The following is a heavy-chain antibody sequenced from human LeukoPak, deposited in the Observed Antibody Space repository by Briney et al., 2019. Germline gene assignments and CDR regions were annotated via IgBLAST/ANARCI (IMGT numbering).Heavy chain of an antibody. CDR2: IYYSGST. D-gene: IGHD6-19*01. CDR1: GGSISSYY. V-gene: IGHV4-59*08. CDR3: ARISITVTGRVGFDI. J-gene: IGHJ3*02. Sequence: SEALSLTCTVSGGSISSYYWSWIRQPPGKGLEWIGYIYYSGSTNYNPSLKSRVTISVDTSKNQFSLKLSSVTAADTALYYCARISITVTGRVGFDIWGQGTMVTVSS.